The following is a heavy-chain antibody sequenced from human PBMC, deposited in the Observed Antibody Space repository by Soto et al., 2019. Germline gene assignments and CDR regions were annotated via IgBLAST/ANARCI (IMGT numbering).Heavy chain of an antibody. V-gene: IGHV3-48*03. D-gene: IGHD6-6*01. CDR3: ARGSIATRFHAFHI. Sequence: PGGSLRLSCAASGFTFSSYEMNWVRQAPGKGLEWVSYISSSGSTIYYADSVKGRFTISRDNAKNSLYLQMNSLRAEDTAVYYCARGSIATRFHAFHIWGQGTMVTVSS. CDR1: GFTFSSYE. J-gene: IGHJ3*02. CDR2: ISSSGSTI.